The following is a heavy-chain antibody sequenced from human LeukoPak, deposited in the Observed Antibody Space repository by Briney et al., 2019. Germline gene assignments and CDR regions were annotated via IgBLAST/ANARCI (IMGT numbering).Heavy chain of an antibody. CDR2: ITYDGSNK. J-gene: IGHJ4*02. D-gene: IGHD2-15*01. CDR1: GFTFSNSG. V-gene: IGHV3-30*18. CDR3: AKGFYSGCY. Sequence: GGSLRLSCAASGFTFSNSGMHWVRQAPGKGLEWVAVITYDGSNKYSADSAKGRFTISRDNSKNTLYLQMTRLRAEDKAVYYCAKGFYSGCYWGQGTLVTVSS.